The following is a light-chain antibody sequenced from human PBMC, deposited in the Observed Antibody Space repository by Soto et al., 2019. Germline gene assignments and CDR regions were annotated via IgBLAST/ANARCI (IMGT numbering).Light chain of an antibody. CDR3: SSFTSGSTL. Sequence: QSVLTQPASVSGSLGQSITISCTGTSSDVGGYNYVCWYQQHPGKAPKLMIYEVSNRPSGVSNRFSGSKSGNTASLTISGLQAEDEADYYCSSFTSGSTLFGTGTRSPS. CDR1: SSDVGGYNY. V-gene: IGLV2-14*01. J-gene: IGLJ1*01. CDR2: EVS.